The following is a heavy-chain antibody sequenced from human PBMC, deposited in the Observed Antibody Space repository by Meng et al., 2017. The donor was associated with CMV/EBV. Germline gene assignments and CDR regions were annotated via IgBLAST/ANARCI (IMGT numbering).Heavy chain of an antibody. CDR1: GGSFSGYY. CDR3: ARGGAANYYYYGMDV. Sequence: GSLRLSCAVYGGSFSGYYWSWIRQPPGKGLEWIGEINHSGSTNYNPSLRSRVTISVDTSKNQFSLKLSSVTAADTAVYYCARGGAANYYYYGMDVWGQGTTVTVSS. J-gene: IGHJ6*02. CDR2: INHSGST. V-gene: IGHV4-34*01. D-gene: IGHD2-15*01.